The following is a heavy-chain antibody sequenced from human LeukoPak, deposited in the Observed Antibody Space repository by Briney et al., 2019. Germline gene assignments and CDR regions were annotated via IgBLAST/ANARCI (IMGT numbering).Heavy chain of an antibody. Sequence: SVKVSCKASGGTFSSYAISWVRQAPGQGLEWMGGIIPIFGTANYAQKFRGRVTITADKSTSTAYMELSSLRSEDTAVYYCARVGYCSSTSCQPGDYWGQGTLVTVSS. D-gene: IGHD2-2*01. CDR2: IIPIFGTA. V-gene: IGHV1-69*06. J-gene: IGHJ4*02. CDR1: GGTFSSYA. CDR3: ARVGYCSSTSCQPGDY.